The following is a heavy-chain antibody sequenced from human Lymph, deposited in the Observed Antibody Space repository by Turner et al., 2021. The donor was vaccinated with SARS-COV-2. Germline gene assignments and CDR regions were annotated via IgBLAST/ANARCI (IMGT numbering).Heavy chain of an antibody. CDR1: GFTVSSNY. D-gene: IGHD4-17*01. CDR2: SYSGGST. V-gene: IGHV3-53*01. Sequence: EVQLVESGGGLIQPGGSLRLSCAASGFTVSSNYITWVRQAPGKGLEWVSLSYSGGSTYYADSVKGRFTISRDKSKNTLYLQMNSLRDDDTAVYYCARVLPYGDYFDYWGQGTLVTVSS. J-gene: IGHJ4*02. CDR3: ARVLPYGDYFDY.